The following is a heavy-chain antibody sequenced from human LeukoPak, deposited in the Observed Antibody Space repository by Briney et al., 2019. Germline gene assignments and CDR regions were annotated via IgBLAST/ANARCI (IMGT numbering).Heavy chain of an antibody. Sequence: SETLSLTCAVYGGSFSGYYWSWIRQPPGKGLEWIGEINHSGSTNYNPSLKSRVTISVDTSKNQFSLKLSSVTAADTAVYYCARGPYCSSTSCYTPDFDYWGQETLVTVSS. V-gene: IGHV4-34*01. J-gene: IGHJ4*02. CDR2: INHSGST. D-gene: IGHD2-2*02. CDR1: GGSFSGYY. CDR3: ARGPYCSSTSCYTPDFDY.